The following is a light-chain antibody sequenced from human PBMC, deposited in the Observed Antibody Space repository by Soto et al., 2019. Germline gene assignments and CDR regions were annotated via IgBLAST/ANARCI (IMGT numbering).Light chain of an antibody. V-gene: IGLV2-8*01. CDR1: SSYVGGYNY. J-gene: IGLJ2*01. Sequence: QSALTQPPSASGSPGQSVAISCSGTSSYVGGYNYVSWYQQHPGKAPKLMIYDVNKRPSGVPDRFSGSKSGNTASLTVSGLQADDEADYYCISYAGSNKPAFGGGNKLTVL. CDR2: DVN. CDR3: ISYAGSNKPA.